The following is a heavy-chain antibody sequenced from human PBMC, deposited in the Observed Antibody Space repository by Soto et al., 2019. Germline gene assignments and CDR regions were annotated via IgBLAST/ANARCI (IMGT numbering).Heavy chain of an antibody. Sequence: GASVKVSCKASGYIFTAYSMHWVRQAPGQGLEWMGVVNPSGGSTNYAQKFQGRITMTRDTSTSTVYMDLSSLTSEDTAVYYCAREENCSDGICYSEYFQRWGQRTLVTVSS. D-gene: IGHD2-15*01. CDR2: VNPSGGST. CDR1: GYIFTAYS. V-gene: IGHV1-46*01. CDR3: AREENCSDGICYSEYFQR. J-gene: IGHJ1*01.